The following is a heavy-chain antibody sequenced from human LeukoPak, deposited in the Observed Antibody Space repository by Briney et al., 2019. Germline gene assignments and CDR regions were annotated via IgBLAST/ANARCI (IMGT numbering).Heavy chain of an antibody. CDR2: ISGDGGST. Sequence: GGSLRLSCAASGFTFDQYGMHWVRQAPGKGLEWVSLISGDGGSTYYADSVKGRFTISRDDSKNSLYLQMSSLRTEDTALYYCAKDSLVPGSYWGQGTLVTVSS. D-gene: IGHD2-2*01. CDR1: GFTFDQYG. CDR3: AKDSLVPGSY. J-gene: IGHJ4*02. V-gene: IGHV3-43*02.